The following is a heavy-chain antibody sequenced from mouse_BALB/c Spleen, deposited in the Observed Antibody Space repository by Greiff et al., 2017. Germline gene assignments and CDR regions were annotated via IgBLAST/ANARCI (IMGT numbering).Heavy chain of an antibody. CDR1: GYTFTSYW. J-gene: IGHJ4*01. D-gene: IGHD1-2*01. CDR3: ARSYYGDAMDY. V-gene: IGHV1S81*02. CDR2: INPSNGRT. Sequence: QVHVKQPGAELVKPGASVKLSCKASGYTFTSYWMHWVKQRPGQGLEWIGEINPSNGRTNYNEKFKSKATLTVDKSSSTAYMQLSSLTSEDSAVYYCARSYYGDAMDYWGQGTSVTVSS.